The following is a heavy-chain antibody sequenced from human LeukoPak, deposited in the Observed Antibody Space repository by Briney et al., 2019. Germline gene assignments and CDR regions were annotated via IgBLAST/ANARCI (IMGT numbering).Heavy chain of an antibody. D-gene: IGHD5-12*01. J-gene: IGHJ6*03. CDR3: ARTKYSGYDLYYYYYYYMDV. V-gene: IGHV1-69*13. CDR2: IIPIFGTA. CDR1: GYTFTSYG. Sequence: SVKVSCTASGYTFTSYGISWVRQAPGQGLEWMGGIIPIFGTANYAQKFQGRVTITADESTSTAYMELSSLRSEDTAVYYCARTKYSGYDLYYYYYYYMDVWGKGTTVTISS.